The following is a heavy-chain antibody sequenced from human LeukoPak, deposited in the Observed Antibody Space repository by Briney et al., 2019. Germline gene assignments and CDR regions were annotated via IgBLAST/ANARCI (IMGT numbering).Heavy chain of an antibody. J-gene: IGHJ4*02. D-gene: IGHD3-3*01. CDR1: GFSFSSHA. CDR3: ARDPGVVAFHYFDF. V-gene: IGHV3-23*01. Sequence: GGSLRLSCAPSGFSFSSHAMAWVRQAPGKGLGWVSAIGGLGSRTYYGTSVKGRFTSSRDNSKNTVYLQMDSLRVEDTAVYYCARDPGVVAFHYFDFWGQGTLITVSS. CDR2: IGGLGSRT.